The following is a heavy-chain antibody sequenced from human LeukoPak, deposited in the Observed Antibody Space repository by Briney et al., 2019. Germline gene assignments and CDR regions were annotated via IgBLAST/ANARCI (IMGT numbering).Heavy chain of an antibody. CDR3: AINPAGIAARPLDY. D-gene: IGHD6-6*01. CDR1: GYTFTSYA. CDR2: INAGNGNT. J-gene: IGHJ4*02. Sequence: GASVKVSCKASGYTFTSYAMHWVRQASGQRLEWMGWINAGNGNTKYSQKFQGRVTITRDTSASTAYMELSSLRSEDTAVYYCAINPAGIAARPLDYWGQGTLVTVSS. V-gene: IGHV1-3*01.